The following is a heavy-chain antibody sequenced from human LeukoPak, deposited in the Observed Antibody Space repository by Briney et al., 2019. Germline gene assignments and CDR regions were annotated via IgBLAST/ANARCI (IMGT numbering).Heavy chain of an antibody. V-gene: IGHV4-59*01. Sequence: SETLSLTCTVSGGSISSYYWSWIRQPPGKGLEWIGYIYYSGSTNYNPSLKSRVTISVDTSKNQFSLKLSSVTAADMAVYYCARVTYYYDSSGYHPYYFDYWGQGTLVTVSS. J-gene: IGHJ4*02. CDR1: GGSISSYY. D-gene: IGHD3-22*01. CDR3: ARVTYYYDSSGYHPYYFDY. CDR2: IYYSGST.